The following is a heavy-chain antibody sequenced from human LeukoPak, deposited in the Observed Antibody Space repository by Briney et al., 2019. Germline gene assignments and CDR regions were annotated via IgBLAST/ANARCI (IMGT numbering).Heavy chain of an antibody. D-gene: IGHD6-19*01. CDR3: ARAGIAVSGTSYFDY. V-gene: IGHV1-46*01. J-gene: IGHJ4*02. CDR1: GYTFTSYN. CDR2: INPSSGST. Sequence: GASVKVSCKASGYTFTSYNMHWVRQAPGQGLEWMGIINPSSGSTTYAQNFQGRVTMTRDMSTSRVYMQLSSLRSVDSALYYCARAGIAVSGTSYFDYWGQGTLVTVSS.